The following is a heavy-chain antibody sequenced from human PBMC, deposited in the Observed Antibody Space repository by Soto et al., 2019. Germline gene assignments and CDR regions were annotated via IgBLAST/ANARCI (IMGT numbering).Heavy chain of an antibody. V-gene: IGHV3-23*01. J-gene: IGHJ6*02. CDR2: ISGSGGST. D-gene: IGHD2-2*01. CDR3: SKDPFSVVPAAYMDV. Sequence: PGGSLRLSCAASGFTFSSYAMSWVRQAPGKGLEWVSAISGSGGSTYYADSVKGRFTISRDNSKNTLYLQMNSLRAEDTAVYYCSKDPFSVVPAAYMDVWGQGTTVTVSS. CDR1: GFTFSSYA.